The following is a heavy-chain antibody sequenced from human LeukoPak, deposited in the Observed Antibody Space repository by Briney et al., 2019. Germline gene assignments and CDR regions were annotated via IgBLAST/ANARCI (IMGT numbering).Heavy chain of an antibody. CDR3: AKGGGWEYYDYYYYMDV. J-gene: IGHJ6*03. Sequence: GGSLRLSCAASGFTFSSYAMSWVRQAPGKGLEWVSAISGSGGSTYYADSVKGRFTISRDNSKNTLYLQMNSLRAEDTAVYYCAKGGGWEYYDYYYYMDVWGKGTTVTVSS. CDR2: ISGSGGST. D-gene: IGHD1-26*01. CDR1: GFTFSSYA. V-gene: IGHV3-23*01.